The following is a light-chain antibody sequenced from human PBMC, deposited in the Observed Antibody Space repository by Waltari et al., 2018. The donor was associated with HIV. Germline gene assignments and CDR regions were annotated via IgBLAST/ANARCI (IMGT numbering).Light chain of an antibody. Sequence: QSALTQPASVSGSPGQSITISCTGTSSDVASYNLVSWYQHHPGKAPKVMIYAVTKRPSGVSDRFAGAKSGNTASLTISGLQAEDEAEYYCCSYAGTSTYVFGTGTKVTVL. CDR3: CSYAGTSTYV. V-gene: IGLV2-23*02. J-gene: IGLJ1*01. CDR2: AVT. CDR1: SSDVASYNL.